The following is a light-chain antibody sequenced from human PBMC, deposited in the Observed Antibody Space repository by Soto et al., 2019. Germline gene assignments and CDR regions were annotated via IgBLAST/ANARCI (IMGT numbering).Light chain of an antibody. V-gene: IGKV1-39*01. CDR3: QESYSTS. CDR1: QYISTY. J-gene: IGKJ1*01. Sequence: DIQMTQSPSSLSASVGDSLTITSREVQYISTYLNWYQQKPGKAPKLLIYVASNLQSGVPSRFSGSGSGTDFTLTISSLQPEDIATYYCQESYSTSFGQGTKVEIK. CDR2: VAS.